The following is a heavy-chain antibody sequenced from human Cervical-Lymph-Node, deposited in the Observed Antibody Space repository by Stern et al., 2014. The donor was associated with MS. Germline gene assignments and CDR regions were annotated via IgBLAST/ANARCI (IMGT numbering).Heavy chain of an antibody. Sequence: QITLKESGPALVKPTQTLTLTCTFSGFALSTSGMCVSWFRQPPGKALEWLARIDWDDDRYYSPSLKTRLTISKDTSKNQVVLTMTDMDPVDTATYYCARIKFGDYDYGMDVWGQGTTVTVSS. CDR3: ARIKFGDYDYGMDV. CDR1: GFALSTSGMC. V-gene: IGHV2-70*15. J-gene: IGHJ6*02. D-gene: IGHD3-16*01. CDR2: IDWDDDR.